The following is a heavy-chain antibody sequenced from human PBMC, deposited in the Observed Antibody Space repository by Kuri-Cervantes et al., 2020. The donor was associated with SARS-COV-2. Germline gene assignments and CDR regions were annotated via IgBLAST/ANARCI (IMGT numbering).Heavy chain of an antibody. V-gene: IGHV1-18*01. CDR3: ARDLPYCGGDCYSADFTYFDY. Sequence: SVKVSCKTSGYTFTSYAISWVRQAPGQGLEWMGWITAFNGNTKYTQKLQGRVTFTIDPSIDTAYMELRSLRSDDTAVYYCARDLPYCGGDCYSADFTYFDYWGQGTLVTDSS. CDR1: GYTFTSYA. J-gene: IGHJ4*02. CDR2: ITAFNGNT. D-gene: IGHD2-21*01.